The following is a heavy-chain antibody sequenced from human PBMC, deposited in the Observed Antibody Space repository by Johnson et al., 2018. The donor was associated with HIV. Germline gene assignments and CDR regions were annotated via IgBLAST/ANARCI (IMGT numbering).Heavy chain of an antibody. Sequence: VQLVESGGGVVQPGRSLRLSCTASGFTIDDFAMHWVRQAPGKGLEWVSGISWRSINIGYADSVKGRFTISRDNSKNSLYLQMNSLRTEDTALYYCAKDASGSYSRAQSISDAFDIWGQGTMVTVSS. D-gene: IGHD1-26*01. CDR2: ISWRSINI. J-gene: IGHJ3*02. CDR1: GFTIDDFA. CDR3: AKDASGSYSRAQSISDAFDI. V-gene: IGHV3-9*01.